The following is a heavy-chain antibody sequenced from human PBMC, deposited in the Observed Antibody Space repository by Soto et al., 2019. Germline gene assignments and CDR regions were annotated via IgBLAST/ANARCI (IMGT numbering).Heavy chain of an antibody. Sequence: EVLLLESGGGLVQPGGSLRLSCEASGFSFSSFAMNWVRQAPGKGLEWVSAIGDSGASTYYADSVEGRFNISTDNSRYTLYLQPNRHRAENTAVYDCAQGVELDVWGVGTTVTVSS. J-gene: IGHJ6*04. D-gene: IGHD1-26*01. CDR2: IGDSGAST. CDR3: AQGVELDV. V-gene: IGHV3-23*01. CDR1: GFSFSSFA.